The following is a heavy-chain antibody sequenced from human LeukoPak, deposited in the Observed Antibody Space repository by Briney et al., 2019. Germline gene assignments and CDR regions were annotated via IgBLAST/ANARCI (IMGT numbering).Heavy chain of an antibody. Sequence: PGGSLRLSCAASGFTFSSYAMSWVRQAPEKGLEWVATISGSGGGTYYADSVRGRFTISRDSSKNTLYLQMNSLRAEDTAVYYCAKSGRNWAYLEYWGQGTLVTVSS. CDR3: AKSGRNWAYLEY. V-gene: IGHV3-23*01. CDR2: ISGSGGGT. J-gene: IGHJ4*02. CDR1: GFTFSSYA. D-gene: IGHD7-27*01.